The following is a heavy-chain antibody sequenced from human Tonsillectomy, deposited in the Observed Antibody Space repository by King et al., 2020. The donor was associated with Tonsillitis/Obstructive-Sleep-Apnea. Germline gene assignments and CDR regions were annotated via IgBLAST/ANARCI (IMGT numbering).Heavy chain of an antibody. D-gene: IGHD3-3*01. CDR1: GFTFGDYG. CDR3: TRVRATSYDFWSGPRRCDP. J-gene: IGHJ5*02. Sequence: VQLVESGGGLVKPGRSLRLSCTASGFTFGDYGMSWFRQAPGKGLEWVGFISSKPYGGTTEYAASVKGRFTISRDDSKSIAHLQMNSLKTEDTAVYYCTRVRATSYDFWSGPRRCDPWGQGTLVTVSS. CDR2: ISSKPYGGTT. V-gene: IGHV3-49*05.